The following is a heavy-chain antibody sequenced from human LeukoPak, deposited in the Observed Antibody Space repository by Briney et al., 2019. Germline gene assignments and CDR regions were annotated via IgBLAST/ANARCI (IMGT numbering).Heavy chain of an antibody. CDR1: GFSLSTSGVG. D-gene: IGHD5-12*01. V-gene: IGHV2-5*01. Sequence: SGPTLVNPTQPLTLTCTFSGFSLSTSGVGVGWIRQPRGKARERLALIYWNDDKRYSPSLKSRLTISKDSSKNQVVLTMTNMDPVDTATYYCARSYSDYDYFNNWFDPWGQGTLVTVSS. CDR2: IYWNDDK. J-gene: IGHJ5*02. CDR3: ARSYSDYDYFNNWFDP.